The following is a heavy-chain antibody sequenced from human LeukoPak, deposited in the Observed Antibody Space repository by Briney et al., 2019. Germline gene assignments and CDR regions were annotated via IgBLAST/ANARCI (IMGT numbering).Heavy chain of an antibody. J-gene: IGHJ4*02. CDR2: IKQDGSEK. V-gene: IGHV3-7*01. Sequence: GGSLRLSCAASGFTFSSYWMSWVRQAPGKGLEWVANIKQDGSEKYYVDSVKGQFTISRDNAKNSLYLQMNSLRAEDTAVYYCARRDGYNWYYFDYWGQGTLVSVSS. CDR1: GFTFSSYW. D-gene: IGHD5-24*01. CDR3: ARRDGYNWYYFDY.